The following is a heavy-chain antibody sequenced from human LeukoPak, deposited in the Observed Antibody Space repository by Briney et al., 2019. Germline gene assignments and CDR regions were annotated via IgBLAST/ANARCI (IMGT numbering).Heavy chain of an antibody. CDR3: AKAGSGWSFDY. Sequence: GGSLRLSCAASGFTLSSYAMSWVRQAPGKGLEWVSAVSGSGGSTYYADSVKGRFTISRDNSKNTLYLQMNSLRAEDPAVYYCAKAGSGWSFDYWGQGTLVTVSS. V-gene: IGHV3-23*01. CDR1: GFTLSSYA. J-gene: IGHJ4*02. CDR2: VSGSGGST. D-gene: IGHD6-19*01.